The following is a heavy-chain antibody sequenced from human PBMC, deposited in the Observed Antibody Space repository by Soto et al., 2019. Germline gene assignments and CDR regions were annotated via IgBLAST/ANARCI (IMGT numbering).Heavy chain of an antibody. CDR1: GGSISSGGCY. CDR3: AKDEYQLLSGLRGFPYCFDY. V-gene: IGHV4-31*03. Sequence: SESLSVTCNVSGGSISSGGCYWSVIRQHSVKGMEWIGYIYYSGSTYYNPSLKSRVTISVDTYKNQFSLKLSSVTAEDTAVYYCAKDEYQLLSGLRGFPYCFDYWGQGTLVTATS. D-gene: IGHD2-2*01. CDR2: IYYSGST. J-gene: IGHJ4*02.